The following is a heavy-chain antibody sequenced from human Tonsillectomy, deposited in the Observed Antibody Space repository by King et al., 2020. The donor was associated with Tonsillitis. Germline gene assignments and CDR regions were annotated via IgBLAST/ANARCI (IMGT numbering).Heavy chain of an antibody. CDR3: SRTSEMVVVVAASLAAFDI. J-gene: IGHJ3*02. CDR2: INPNSGAT. CDR1: GYTFTGYY. V-gene: IGHV1-2*02. Sequence: QLVQSGAEVKKPGASVKVSCKASGYTFTGYYMHWVRQAPGQGLEWMGWINPNSGATNYAQKFQGRVTMTRDTSISTAYMELSSLRSDDTAVYYCSRTSEMVVVVAASLAAFDIWGQGTKVTVSS. D-gene: IGHD2-15*01.